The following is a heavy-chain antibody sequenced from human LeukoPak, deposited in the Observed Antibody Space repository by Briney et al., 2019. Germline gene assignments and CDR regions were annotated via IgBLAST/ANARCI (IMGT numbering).Heavy chain of an antibody. CDR3: AKGVLGYCSGGSCYFDDAFDI. D-gene: IGHD2-15*01. Sequence: GGSLRLSCAASGFTFSSYAISWVRQAPGKGLEWVSAISGSGGSTYYADSVKGRFTISRDNSKNTLYLQMNSLGAEDTAVYYCAKGVLGYCSGGSCYFDDAFDIWGQGTMVTVSS. CDR2: ISGSGGST. CDR1: GFTFSSYA. J-gene: IGHJ3*02. V-gene: IGHV3-23*01.